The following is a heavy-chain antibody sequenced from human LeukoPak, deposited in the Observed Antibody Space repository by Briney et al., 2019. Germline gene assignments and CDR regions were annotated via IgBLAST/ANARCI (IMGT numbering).Heavy chain of an antibody. Sequence: GGSLRLSCAASGLTFSKYWMLWVRQAPEKGLEFVANIKEDGSEKHYVDSVKGRFTISRDNAKNSLYLQMNSLRAEDTALYYCATSRVPWGLDVWGQGTTVTVSS. CDR1: GLTFSKYW. J-gene: IGHJ6*02. CDR3: ATSRVPWGLDV. D-gene: IGHD5-24*01. V-gene: IGHV3-7*01. CDR2: IKEDGSEK.